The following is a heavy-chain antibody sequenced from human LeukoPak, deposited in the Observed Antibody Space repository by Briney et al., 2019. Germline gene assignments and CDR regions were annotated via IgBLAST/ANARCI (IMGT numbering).Heavy chain of an antibody. D-gene: IGHD1-26*01. CDR2: ISYDGSNK. CDR1: GFTFSSYG. V-gene: IGHV3-30*03. J-gene: IGHJ4*02. Sequence: GGSLRLSCAASGFTFSSYGMHWVRQAPGKGLEWVAVISYDGSNKYYADSVKGRFTISRDNSKNTLYLQMNSLRAEDTAVYYCARSGWELLGHFDYWGQGTLVTVSS. CDR3: ARSGWELLGHFDY.